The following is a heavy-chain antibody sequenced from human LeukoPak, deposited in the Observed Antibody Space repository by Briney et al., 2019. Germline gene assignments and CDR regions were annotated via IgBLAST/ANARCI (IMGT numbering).Heavy chain of an antibody. Sequence: GGSLRLSCAASGFTFSDYYMCWVRQAPRRGLGWVSYIFSSSGYTNYADSVWGRFTISRDNAKNSQFLQINTLRAEYTAVYYCARDQGIFDYWGQGTLVTVSS. CDR3: ARDQGIFDY. V-gene: IGHV3-11*05. CDR2: IFSSSGYT. CDR1: GFTFSDYY. D-gene: IGHD1-14*01. J-gene: IGHJ4*02.